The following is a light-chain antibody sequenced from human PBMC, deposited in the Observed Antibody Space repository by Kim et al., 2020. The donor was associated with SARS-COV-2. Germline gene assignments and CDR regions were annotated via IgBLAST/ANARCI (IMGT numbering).Light chain of an antibody. V-gene: IGKV1-39*01. CDR3: QQSYSTPRT. CDR1: QSISSY. Sequence: ASVGDRVTITCRASQSISSYLNWYQQKPGKAPKLLIYAASSLQSGVPSRCSGSGSGTDFTLTISSLQPEDFATYYCQQSYSTPRTFGQGTKVEIK. CDR2: AAS. J-gene: IGKJ1*01.